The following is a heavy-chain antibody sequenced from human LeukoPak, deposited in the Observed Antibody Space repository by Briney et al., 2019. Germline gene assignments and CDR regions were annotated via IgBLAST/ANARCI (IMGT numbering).Heavy chain of an antibody. V-gene: IGHV4-34*01. CDR2: INRSGST. CDR1: GGSFSGYY. Sequence: SETLSLTCAVYGGSFSGYYWSWIRQPPGKGLEWIGEINRSGSTNYNPSLKSRVTISVDTSKNQFSLKLSSVTAADTAVYYCARNRIVVVVAATRYYYYGMDVWGKGTTVTVSS. D-gene: IGHD2-15*01. J-gene: IGHJ6*04. CDR3: ARNRIVVVVAATRYYYYGMDV.